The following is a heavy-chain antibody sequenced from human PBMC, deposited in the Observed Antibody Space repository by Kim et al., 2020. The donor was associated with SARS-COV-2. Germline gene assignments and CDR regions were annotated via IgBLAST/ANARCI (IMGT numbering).Heavy chain of an antibody. D-gene: IGHD6-13*01. CDR1: GGTFSSYA. V-gene: IGHV1-69*10. CDR3: ARDGLPSSSWYPGVYYGMDV. Sequence: SVKVSCKASGGTFSSYAINWVRQAPGQGLEWMGGIIPILGIANYAQKFQGRVTITADKSTSTAYMELSSLRSEDTAVYYCARDGLPSSSWYPGVYYGMDVWGQGTTVTVSS. J-gene: IGHJ6*02. CDR2: IIPILGIA.